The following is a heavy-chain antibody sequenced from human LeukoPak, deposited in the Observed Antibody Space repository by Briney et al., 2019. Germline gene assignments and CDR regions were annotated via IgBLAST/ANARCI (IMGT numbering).Heavy chain of an antibody. CDR3: ARDPNSSSWYEGDY. CDR1: GYTFTGYY. D-gene: IGHD6-13*01. Sequence: ASVKVSCKASGYTFTGYYMHWVRQAPGQGLEWMGWINPSSGGTNYAQKFQGRVTMTRDTSISTAYMELSRLRSDDTAVYYCARDPNSSSWYEGDYWGQGTLVTVSS. V-gene: IGHV1-2*02. CDR2: INPSSGGT. J-gene: IGHJ4*02.